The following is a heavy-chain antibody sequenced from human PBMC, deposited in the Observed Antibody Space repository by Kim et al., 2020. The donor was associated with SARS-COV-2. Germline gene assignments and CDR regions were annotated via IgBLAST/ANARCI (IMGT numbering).Heavy chain of an antibody. Sequence: GGSLRLSCTVTGFTFRNYAMSWVRQAPGKGLEWVSGISATGGGTFYADSVRGRFSISRDNSKNMLTLEMNSLRAEDTAVYYCAKGSTYCSGGSCYYLNLFDNWGQGTLVTVSS. J-gene: IGHJ4*02. CDR2: ISATGGGT. V-gene: IGHV3-23*01. CDR1: GFTFRNYA. CDR3: AKGSTYCSGGSCYYLNLFDN. D-gene: IGHD2-15*01.